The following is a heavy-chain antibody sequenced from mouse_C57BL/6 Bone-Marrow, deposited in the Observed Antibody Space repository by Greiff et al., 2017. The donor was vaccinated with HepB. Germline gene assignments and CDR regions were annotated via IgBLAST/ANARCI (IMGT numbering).Heavy chain of an antibody. D-gene: IGHD1-1*01. CDR1: GYTFTSYT. V-gene: IGHV1-4*01. Sequence: VQLQQSGAELARPGASVKMSCKASGYTFTSYTMHWVKQRPGQGLEWIGYINPSSGYTKYNQKFKDKATLTADKSSSTAYMQLRSLTSEDSAVYYCARGITAVGVAYWGQGTLVTVSA. J-gene: IGHJ3*01. CDR3: ARGITAVGVAY. CDR2: INPSSGYT.